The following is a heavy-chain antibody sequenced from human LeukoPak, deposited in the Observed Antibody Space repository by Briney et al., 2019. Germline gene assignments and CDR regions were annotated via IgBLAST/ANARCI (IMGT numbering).Heavy chain of an antibody. CDR3: AKDLGSSSWYGDRFDY. D-gene: IGHD6-13*01. CDR1: GFTFSSFS. V-gene: IGHV3-48*04. J-gene: IGHJ4*02. CDR2: IRSSGSGT. Sequence: GGSLRLSCAASGFTFSSFSMNWVRQAPGKGLEWVSYIRSSGSGTDYTGSVKGRFTISRDNAKNSLYLQMNSLRAEDTAVYYCAKDLGSSSWYGDRFDYWGQGTLVTVSS.